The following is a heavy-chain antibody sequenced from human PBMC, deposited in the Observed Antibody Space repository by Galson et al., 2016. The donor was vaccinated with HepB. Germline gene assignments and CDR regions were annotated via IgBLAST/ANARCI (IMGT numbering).Heavy chain of an antibody. CDR2: IVSRGSHM. D-gene: IGHD6-19*01. Sequence: SLRLSCAASGFTFSSYNMNWVRQAPGEGPEWVSSIVSRGSHMFYADSLKGRFTISRDNTKNSLFLQMNSLRAEDTAVYYCARDERWPRGMDVWGQGTTVTVSS. CDR1: GFTFSSYN. J-gene: IGHJ6*02. CDR3: ARDERWPRGMDV. V-gene: IGHV3-21*01.